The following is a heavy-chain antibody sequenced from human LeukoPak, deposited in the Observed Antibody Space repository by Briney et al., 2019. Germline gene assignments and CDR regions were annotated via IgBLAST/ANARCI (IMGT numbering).Heavy chain of an antibody. V-gene: IGHV3-23*01. Sequence: GGSLRLSCAASGFTFSGYAMSWVRQAPGEGLEWVSAISGSGGSTYYADSVKGRFTISRDNSKNTLYLQMNSLRAEDTAIYYCARNARGPGDYWGQGTVDTVSS. CDR1: GFTFSGYA. CDR2: ISGSGGST. CDR3: ARNARGPGDY. D-gene: IGHD2-2*01. J-gene: IGHJ4*02.